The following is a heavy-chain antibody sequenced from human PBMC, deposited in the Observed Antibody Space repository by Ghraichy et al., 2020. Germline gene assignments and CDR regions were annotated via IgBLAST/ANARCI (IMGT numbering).Heavy chain of an antibody. J-gene: IGHJ4*02. CDR1: GFTFSSYA. Sequence: LSLTCAASGFTFSSYAMSWVRQAPGKGLEWVSAISGSGNSTYYADSVKGRFTISRDNSKNTLYLQMNSLRAEDTAVYYCARVLGCNTTSCYPFFDSWGQGSLVTVSS. D-gene: IGHD2/OR15-2a*01. CDR2: ISGSGNST. V-gene: IGHV3-23*01. CDR3: ARVLGCNTTSCYPFFDS.